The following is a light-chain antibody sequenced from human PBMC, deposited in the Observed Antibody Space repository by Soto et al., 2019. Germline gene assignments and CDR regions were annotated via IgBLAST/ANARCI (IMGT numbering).Light chain of an antibody. CDR2: DDS. CDR3: QVWDNVSDHWV. J-gene: IGLJ3*02. CDR1: NIGSKS. V-gene: IGLV3-21*02. Sequence: SYVVTQPPSVSVAPGQTAKINCGGNNIGSKSVHWYQQRPGQAPVLVIYDDSDRPSGIPDRFSGSNSGNTATVTISSVEAGDEADYYCQVWDNVSDHWVFGGGTKLTVL.